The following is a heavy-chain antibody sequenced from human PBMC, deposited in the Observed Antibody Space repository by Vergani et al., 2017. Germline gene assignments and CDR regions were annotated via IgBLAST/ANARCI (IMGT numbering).Heavy chain of an antibody. D-gene: IGHD6-13*01. CDR2: IDPSDSYT. J-gene: IGHJ4*02. V-gene: IGHV5-10-1*03. CDR1: GYSFTSYW. CDR3: ARHRWGSIAAAGVYDY. Sequence: EVQLVQSGAEVKKPGESLRISCKGSGYSFTSYWISWVRQMPGKGLEWMGRIDPSDSYTNYSPSFQGHVTISADKSISTAYLQWSSLQASDTAMYYCARHRWGSIAAAGVYDYWGQGTLVTVSS.